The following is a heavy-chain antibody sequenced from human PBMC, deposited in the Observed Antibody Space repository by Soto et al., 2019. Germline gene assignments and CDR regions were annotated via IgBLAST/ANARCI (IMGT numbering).Heavy chain of an antibody. J-gene: IGHJ4*02. D-gene: IGHD3-22*01. V-gene: IGHV3-23*01. CDR2: ISGSGGST. Sequence: GGSLRLSCAASGFTFSSYAMSWVRQAPGKGLEWVSAISGSGGSTYYADSVKGRFTISRDNSKNTLYLQMNSLRAEDTAVYYCAKDLENIFYYDSSGYFGLLFAYWGQGTLVPVSS. CDR3: AKDLENIFYYDSSGYFGLLFAY. CDR1: GFTFSSYA.